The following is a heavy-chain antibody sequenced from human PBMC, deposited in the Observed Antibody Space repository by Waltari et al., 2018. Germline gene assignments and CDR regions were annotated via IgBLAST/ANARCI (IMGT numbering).Heavy chain of an antibody. CDR3: AKDERSSTSQAYSFDV. Sequence: EVQLVESGGGLVQPGGSLRLSCAASGFAFTSYSMNWVRQAPGKGLEWVSYISSSSSAIYYADSVDGRFTISRDNPKNTLYLEMTSLRTEDTADYFCAKDERSSTSQAYSFDVWGQGTMVTVSS. V-gene: IGHV3-48*01. J-gene: IGHJ3*01. CDR1: GFAFTSYS. CDR2: ISSSSSAI. D-gene: IGHD5-18*01.